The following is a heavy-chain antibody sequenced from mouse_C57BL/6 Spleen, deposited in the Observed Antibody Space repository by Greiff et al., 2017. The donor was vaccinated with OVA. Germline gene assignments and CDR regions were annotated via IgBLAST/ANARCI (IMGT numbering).Heavy chain of an antibody. Sequence: QVQLQQPGAELVKPGASVKVSCKASGYTFTSYWMHWVKQRPGQGLEWIGRIHPSDSDTNYNQKFKGKATLTVDKSSSTAYMQLSSLTSEDSAVYYVAIERDYYGSSYVNAYWGQGTLVTVSA. CDR3: AIERDYYGSSYVNAY. J-gene: IGHJ3*01. V-gene: IGHV1-74*01. CDR2: IHPSDSDT. CDR1: GYTFTSYW. D-gene: IGHD1-1*01.